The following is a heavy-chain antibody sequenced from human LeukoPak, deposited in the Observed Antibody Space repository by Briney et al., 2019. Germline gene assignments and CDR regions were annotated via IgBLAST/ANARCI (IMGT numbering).Heavy chain of an antibody. D-gene: IGHD2-15*01. V-gene: IGHV3-15*01. CDR3: TTASDCSGGSCYFDY. J-gene: IGHJ4*02. CDR2: IKSKTDGGTT. CDR1: GGSISSYY. Sequence: KPSETLSLTCTVSGGSISSYYWSWIRQPPGKGLEWVGRIKSKTDGGTTDYAAPVKGRFTISRDDSKNTLYLQMNTLKTEDTAVYYCTTASDCSGGSCYFDYWGQGTLVTVSS.